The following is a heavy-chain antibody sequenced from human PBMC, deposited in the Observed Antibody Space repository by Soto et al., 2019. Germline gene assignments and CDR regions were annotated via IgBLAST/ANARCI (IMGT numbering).Heavy chain of an antibody. CDR2: ISGSGGST. V-gene: IGHV3-23*01. D-gene: IGHD1-26*01. J-gene: IGHJ5*02. Sequence: GGSLRLSCAASGFTFSSYAMSWVRQAPGKGLEWVSAISGSGGSTYYADSVKGRFTISRDNGKNSLYLQMNSLRAEDTAVYYCATVVGAPNWFDPWGQGTLVTVSS. CDR1: GFTFSSYA. CDR3: ATVVGAPNWFDP.